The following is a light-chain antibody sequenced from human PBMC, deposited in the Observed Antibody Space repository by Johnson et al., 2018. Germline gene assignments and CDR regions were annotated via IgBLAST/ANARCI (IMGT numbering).Light chain of an antibody. CDR3: GTWDSSLSAGNV. Sequence: QSLLTQPPSVSAAPGQKVTISCSGSSSNIGNNYVSWYQQLPGTAPKLLIYENNKRPSGIPDRFSGSKSGTSATLGITGLQTVDEADYYCGTWDSSLSAGNVFGTGTKVTVL. J-gene: IGLJ1*01. CDR2: ENN. V-gene: IGLV1-51*02. CDR1: SSNIGNNY.